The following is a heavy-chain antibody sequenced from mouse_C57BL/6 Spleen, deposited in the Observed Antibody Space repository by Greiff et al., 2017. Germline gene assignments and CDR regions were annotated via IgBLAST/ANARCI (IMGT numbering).Heavy chain of an antibody. D-gene: IGHD4-1*01. J-gene: IGHJ3*01. CDR3: ASMGRWAY. CDR1: GYTFTSYW. CDR2: IYPSDIET. Sequence: QVQLQQPGAELVRPGSSVKLSCKASGYTFTSYWMDWVKQRPGQGLEWIGNIYPSDIETHYNQKFQDKATLTVDKSSSIGYMQRSRLTSEDSAFYCCASMGRWAYWGQGTLVTVSA. V-gene: IGHV1-61*01.